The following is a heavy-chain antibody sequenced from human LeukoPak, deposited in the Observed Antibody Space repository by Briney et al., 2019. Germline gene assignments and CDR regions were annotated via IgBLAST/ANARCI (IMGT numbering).Heavy chain of an antibody. CDR3: AINGGGDSGYGNFDY. CDR1: GFTVSSNY. J-gene: IGHJ4*02. V-gene: IGHV3-9*01. CDR2: ISWNSDNI. D-gene: IGHD5-12*01. Sequence: PGGSLRLSCAASGFTVSSNYMSWVRQAPGKGLEWVSGISWNSDNIGYADSVKGRLTTSRDNAKNSLYLQMNSLRAEDTALYYCAINGGGDSGYGNFDYWGQGTLVTVSS.